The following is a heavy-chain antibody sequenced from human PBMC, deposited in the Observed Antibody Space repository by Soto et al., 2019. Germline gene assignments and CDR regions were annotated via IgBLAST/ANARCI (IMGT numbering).Heavy chain of an antibody. J-gene: IGHJ4*02. V-gene: IGHV3-23*01. CDR1: GFTFSSYA. Sequence: ESGGGLVQPGGSLRLSCAASGFTFSSYAMSWVRLAPGKGLEWFSSIGGSGGTYYADSVKGRFTISRDHSKNMLYLHLNSLRAEDTAMYYCAKGQGWSYYYDSWGQGTLVTVSS. D-gene: IGHD2-15*01. CDR2: IGGSGGT. CDR3: AKGQGWSYYYDS.